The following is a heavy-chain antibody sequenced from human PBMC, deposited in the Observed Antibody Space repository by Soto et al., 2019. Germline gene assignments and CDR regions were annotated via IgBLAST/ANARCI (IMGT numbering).Heavy chain of an antibody. Sequence: EVQLVESGGTVMQVGGSLRLSCAASGFIFDDFTMHWVRLVPGKGLQWVSYINWDGRIAMYADSVKGRFTISRDNTNNHLYLQMNSLRSDDTALYYCAKDEGAAVESPGDWGHGTLVTVSS. CDR2: INWDGRIA. D-gene: IGHD6-13*01. J-gene: IGHJ4*01. CDR3: AKDEGAAVESPGD. CDR1: GFIFDDFT. V-gene: IGHV3-43*01.